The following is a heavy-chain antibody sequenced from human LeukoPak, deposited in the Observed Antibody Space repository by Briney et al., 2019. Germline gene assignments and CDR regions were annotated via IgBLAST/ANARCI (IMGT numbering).Heavy chain of an antibody. Sequence: SSETLSLTCTVSGGSISPYYWSWIRQPPGEGLEWIAYIYYSGSTNYNPSLKSRVTISVDTSKNQFSLKLRSVTAADTAVYFCARGGRDNWNLRDWGQGTLVTVSS. CDR1: GGSISPYY. V-gene: IGHV4-59*01. D-gene: IGHD1-20*01. CDR2: IYYSGST. CDR3: ARGGRDNWNLRD. J-gene: IGHJ4*02.